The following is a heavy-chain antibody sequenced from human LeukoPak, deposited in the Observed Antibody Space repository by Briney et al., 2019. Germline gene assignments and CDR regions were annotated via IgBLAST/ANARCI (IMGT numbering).Heavy chain of an antibody. CDR2: IYYSGST. J-gene: IGHJ4*02. Sequence: PSETLSLTCTVSGGSISSYYWSWIRQPPGRGLEGIGYIYYSGSTNYNPSLKSRVTISVDTSKNQFSLKLSSVTAADTAVYYCARGLKWELLRAHNYYFDYWGRGTLVTVSS. CDR3: ARGLKWELLRAHNYYFDY. D-gene: IGHD1-26*01. CDR1: GGSISSYY. V-gene: IGHV4-59*01.